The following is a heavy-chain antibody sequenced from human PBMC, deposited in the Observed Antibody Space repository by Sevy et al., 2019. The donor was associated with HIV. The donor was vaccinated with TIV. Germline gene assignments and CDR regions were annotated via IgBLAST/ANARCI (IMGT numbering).Heavy chain of an antibody. V-gene: IGHV4-34*01. CDR1: GGSFGNYY. CDR3: LSPFLASTYYMDV. CDR2: VNHSGST. Sequence: SETLSLHCTVYGGSFGNYYWNWIRQPPGKGLEWIGDVNHSGSTNYNPSLKSRVTISIDTSKNQFSLNLTSVTAADTAVYYCLSPFLASTYYMDVWGKGTTVTVSS. J-gene: IGHJ6*03.